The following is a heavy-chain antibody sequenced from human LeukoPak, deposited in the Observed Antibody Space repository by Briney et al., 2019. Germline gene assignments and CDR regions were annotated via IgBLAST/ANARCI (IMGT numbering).Heavy chain of an antibody. Sequence: SVKVSCKASGGTFSSYAISWVRQAPGQGLEWMGGIIPIFGTANYAQKFQGRVTITADESTSTAYMELSSLRSEDTAVYYCARASSDHRYSSGWYRLDYWGQGALVTVSS. CDR2: IIPIFGTA. V-gene: IGHV1-69*13. CDR3: ARASSDHRYSSGWYRLDY. D-gene: IGHD6-19*01. J-gene: IGHJ4*02. CDR1: GGTFSSYA.